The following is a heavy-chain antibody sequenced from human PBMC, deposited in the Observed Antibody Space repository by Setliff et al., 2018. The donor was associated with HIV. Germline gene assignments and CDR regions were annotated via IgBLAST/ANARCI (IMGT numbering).Heavy chain of an antibody. V-gene: IGHV3-21*01. D-gene: IGHD3-3*01. J-gene: IGHJ6*02. CDR1: GFTFSRFS. CDR2: ISIGSGGAI. CDR3: ARDYLYYNLYNGSPVYGMDV. Sequence: GGSLRLSCAASGFTFSRFSMNWVRQAPGRGLEWVSSISIGSGGAIDYADSVQGRFTISRDNSKNSLYLQMNSLRVEDTAVYYCARDYLYYNLYNGSPVYGMDVWGQGTTVTVSS.